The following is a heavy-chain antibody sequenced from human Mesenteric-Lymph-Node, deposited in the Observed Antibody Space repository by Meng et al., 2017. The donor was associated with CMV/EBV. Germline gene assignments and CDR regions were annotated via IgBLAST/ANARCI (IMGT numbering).Heavy chain of an antibody. D-gene: IGHD6-13*01. CDR1: GFTFDAYA. J-gene: IGHJ5*02. CDR3: AKDIGSSSWYGGGFDP. Sequence: SLKISCAASGFTFDAYAMHWVRQAPGKGLEWVSGISWNSGSTGYADSVKGRFTISRDNAKNSLYLQMNSLRAEDMALYYCAKDIGSSSWYGGGFDPWGQGTLVTVSS. CDR2: ISWNSGST. V-gene: IGHV3-9*03.